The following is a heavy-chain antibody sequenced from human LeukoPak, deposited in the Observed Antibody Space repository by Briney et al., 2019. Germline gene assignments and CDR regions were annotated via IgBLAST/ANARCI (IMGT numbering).Heavy chain of an antibody. V-gene: IGHV4-38-2*02. CDR2: IYHSGST. D-gene: IGHD4/OR15-4a*01. CDR3: TRRLSNGATLNYFDY. Sequence: SETLSLTCTVSGYSISSGYYWGWIRQPPGKGLEWIGSIYHSGSTYYNPSLQSRVTISVDTSKKQFSLKLRSVTAADTAVYYCTRRLSNGATLNYFDYWGQGTLVTVSS. CDR1: GYSISSGYY. J-gene: IGHJ4*02.